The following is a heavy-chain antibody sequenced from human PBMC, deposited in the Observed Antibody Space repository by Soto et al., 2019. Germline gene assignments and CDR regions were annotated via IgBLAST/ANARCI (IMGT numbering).Heavy chain of an antibody. CDR3: ASSSQATFDY. V-gene: IGHV4-38-2*01. Sequence: SETLSLTCAVSGYSISSGYYWGWIRQPPGKGLEWIGSIYHSGSTYYNPSLKSRVTISVDTSKNQFSLKLSSVTAADTAVYYCASSSQATFDYWGQGTLVTV. J-gene: IGHJ4*02. CDR2: IYHSGST. CDR1: GYSISSGYY.